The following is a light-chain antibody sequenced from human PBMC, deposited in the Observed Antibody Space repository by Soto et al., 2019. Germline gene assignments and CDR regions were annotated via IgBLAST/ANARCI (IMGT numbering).Light chain of an antibody. J-gene: IGKJ3*01. CDR2: AAS. Sequence: DIQMTQSPSSVSASVGDRVTITCRASQGISSWLDWYQQKPGKAPKLLIYAASSLQSGVTSRFSGSRSGTDFTLTIISLQPEDFATYYCHQANSFPFTFRPGTKADIK. V-gene: IGKV1-12*01. CDR1: QGISSW. CDR3: HQANSFPFT.